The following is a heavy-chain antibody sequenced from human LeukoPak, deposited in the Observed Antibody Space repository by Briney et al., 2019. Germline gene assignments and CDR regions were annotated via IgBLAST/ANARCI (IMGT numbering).Heavy chain of an antibody. Sequence: WGSLRLSCAASRFTFSSYWMRWVRQAPGKGLEWVANINQDGSDNSYVDSVNGQFTSSTDNAKSSLSLQMNSLRAEATAVYYCARDDPANRNAFDIWGQRTMVTVSS. CDR2: INQDGSDN. J-gene: IGHJ3*02. V-gene: IGHV3-7*01. CDR3: ARDDPANRNAFDI. CDR1: RFTFSSYW.